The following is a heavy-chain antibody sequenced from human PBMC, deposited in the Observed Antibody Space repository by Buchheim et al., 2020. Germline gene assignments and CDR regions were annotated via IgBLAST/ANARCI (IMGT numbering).Heavy chain of an antibody. CDR3: ARDIGGTFYFDY. J-gene: IGHJ4*02. D-gene: IGHD4-23*01. CDR1: GFTFSDYH. CDR2: INRDGSSK. Sequence: EVRLVESGGDLVQPEGSLRLSCEVSGFTFSDYHMSWARQAPGKGLEWVANINRDGSSKHYVDSVKGRFTVSRENAKNSLYLQMNSLRVEDTAIYYCARDIGGTFYFDYWGQGSL. V-gene: IGHV3-7*01.